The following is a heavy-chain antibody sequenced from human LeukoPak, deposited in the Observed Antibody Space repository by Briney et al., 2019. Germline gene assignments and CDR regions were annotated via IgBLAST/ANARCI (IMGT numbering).Heavy chain of an antibody. D-gene: IGHD5-24*01. CDR2: VYYSGNT. Sequence: PSETLSLTCTVSGGSISTYYWSWIRQPPGKGLEWIGYVYYSGNTNYNPSLKSRITISVDTSKNQFSLKLSPVTASDTAVYYCARHQGPRDGYNYGRAFDIWGQGTMVTVSS. CDR3: ARHQGPRDGYNYGRAFDI. V-gene: IGHV4-59*08. J-gene: IGHJ3*02. CDR1: GGSISTYY.